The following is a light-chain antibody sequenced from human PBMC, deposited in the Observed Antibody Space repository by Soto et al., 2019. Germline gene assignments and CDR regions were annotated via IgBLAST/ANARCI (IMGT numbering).Light chain of an antibody. CDR3: QQYNNWPLT. CDR2: GAS. Sequence: EIVMTQSPATLSVSRGERATLSCRASQSVSSNLAWYQQKPGQAPRLLIYGASTRATDIPARFSGSGSGTEFTLTISSLQSEDFAVYYCQQYNNWPLTFGGGTKVEIK. J-gene: IGKJ4*01. CDR1: QSVSSN. V-gene: IGKV3-15*01.